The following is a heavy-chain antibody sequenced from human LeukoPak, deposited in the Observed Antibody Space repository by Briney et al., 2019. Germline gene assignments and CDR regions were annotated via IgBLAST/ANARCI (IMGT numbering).Heavy chain of an antibody. J-gene: IGHJ6*02. CDR1: GFTFSSYA. CDR3: ARDPYSSSWYYREYYGMDV. CDR2: MSYDGSNK. D-gene: IGHD6-13*01. V-gene: IGHV3-30-3*01. Sequence: PGGSLRLSCAASGFTFSSYAMHWVRQAPGKGLEWVAVMSYDGSNKYYADSVKGRFTISRDNSKNTLYLQMNSLRAEDTAVYYCARDPYSSSWYYREYYGMDVWGQGTTVTVSS.